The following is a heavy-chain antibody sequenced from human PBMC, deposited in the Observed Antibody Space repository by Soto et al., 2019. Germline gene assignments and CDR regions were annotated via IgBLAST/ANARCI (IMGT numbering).Heavy chain of an antibody. Sequence: GGSLRLSCAASGFTFDDYTMHWVRQAPGKGLEWVSLISWDGGSTYYADSVKGRFTISRDNSKNSLYLQMNSLRTEDTALYYCAKGPFPNYYDRSYYFDYWGQGTLVTVSS. J-gene: IGHJ4*02. D-gene: IGHD3-22*01. CDR1: GFTFDDYT. CDR3: AKGPFPNYYDRSYYFDY. CDR2: ISWDGGST. V-gene: IGHV3-43*01.